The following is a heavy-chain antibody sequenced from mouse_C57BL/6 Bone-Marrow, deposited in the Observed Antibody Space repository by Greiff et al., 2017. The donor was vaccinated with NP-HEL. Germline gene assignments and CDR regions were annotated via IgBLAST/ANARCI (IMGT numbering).Heavy chain of an antibody. Sequence: EVKLVESGGGLVQPGGSLKLSCAASGFTFSDYYMYWVRQTPEKRLEWVAYISNGGGSTYYPDTVKGRFTISRDNAKNTLYLQMSRLKSEDTAMYYCARHGTGNYFDYWGQGTTLTVSS. CDR3: ARHGTGNYFDY. J-gene: IGHJ2*01. CDR1: GFTFSDYY. V-gene: IGHV5-12*01. D-gene: IGHD4-1*01. CDR2: ISNGGGST.